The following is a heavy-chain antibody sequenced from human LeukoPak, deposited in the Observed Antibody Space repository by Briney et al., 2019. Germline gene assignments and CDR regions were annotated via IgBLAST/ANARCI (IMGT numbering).Heavy chain of an antibody. CDR1: GFTFSTYG. Sequence: GGSLRLSCAASGFTFSTYGMRWVRQAPGKGLEWVGFIRSKANGGTTEYAASVKGRFTISRDDSKSIAYLQMNSLKTEDTAVYYCTRVGYDSSGDYYGAFDYGGQGTLVTVSS. D-gene: IGHD3-22*01. CDR2: IRSKANGGTT. J-gene: IGHJ4*02. V-gene: IGHV3-49*04. CDR3: TRVGYDSSGDYYGAFDY.